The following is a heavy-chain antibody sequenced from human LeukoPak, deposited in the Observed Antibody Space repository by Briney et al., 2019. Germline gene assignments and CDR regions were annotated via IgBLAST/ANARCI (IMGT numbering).Heavy chain of an antibody. CDR1: GFTVSSNY. V-gene: IGHV3-53*01. J-gene: IGHJ3*02. Sequence: PGGSLRLSCAASGFTVSSNYMSWVRQAPGKGLEWVSVIYSGGSTYYADSVKGRFTISRDNSKNTLYLQMNSLRAEDAAVYYCARGVPDYYDSPFDIWGQGTMVTVSS. CDR2: IYSGGST. CDR3: ARGVPDYYDSPFDI. D-gene: IGHD3-22*01.